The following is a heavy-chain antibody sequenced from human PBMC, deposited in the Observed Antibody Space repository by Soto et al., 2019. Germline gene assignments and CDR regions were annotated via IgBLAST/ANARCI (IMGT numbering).Heavy chain of an antibody. V-gene: IGHV1-69*02. CDR2: IIPILGIA. D-gene: IGHD3-3*01. CDR3: ARGGPYVFWSGYYRSWFDP. CDR1: GGTFSSYT. J-gene: IGHJ5*02. Sequence: QVQLVQSGAEVKKPGSSVKVSCKASGGTFSSYTISWVRQAHGQGLEWMGRIIPILGIANYAQKFQGRVTITADKSTSTAYMELSSLRSEDTAVYYCARGGPYVFWSGYYRSWFDPWGQGTLVTVSS.